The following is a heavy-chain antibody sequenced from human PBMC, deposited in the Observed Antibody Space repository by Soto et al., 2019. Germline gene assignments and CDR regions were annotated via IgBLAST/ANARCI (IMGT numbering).Heavy chain of an antibody. V-gene: IGHV4-30-4*01. D-gene: IGHD7-27*01. J-gene: IGHJ4*02. CDR3: ARGPSGDKVHY. CDR1: GGSITSDYSC. CDR2: IFDSGTT. Sequence: QVQLQESGPGLVKPSQTLSLTCTVSGGSITSDYSCWSWIRQPPGEGLEWIGHIFDSGTTYTNPSLRSQVAIALDTSTHHFSLTLGSVTAADTAVYYCARGPSGDKVHYWGQGALVTVSS.